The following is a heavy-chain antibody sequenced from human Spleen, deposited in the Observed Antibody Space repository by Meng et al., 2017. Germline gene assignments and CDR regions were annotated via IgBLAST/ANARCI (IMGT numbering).Heavy chain of an antibody. J-gene: IGHJ4*02. Sequence: QLQLQRWVSVLLKPPETLSLTCVVAGGSFSDYYWSWIRQPPGKGLEWIGEINHSGSTNYNPSLESRATISVDTSQNNLSLKLSSVTAADSAVYYCARGPTTMAHDFDYWGQGTLVTVSS. V-gene: IGHV4-34*01. CDR1: GGSFSDYY. CDR2: INHSGST. D-gene: IGHD4-11*01. CDR3: ARGPTTMAHDFDY.